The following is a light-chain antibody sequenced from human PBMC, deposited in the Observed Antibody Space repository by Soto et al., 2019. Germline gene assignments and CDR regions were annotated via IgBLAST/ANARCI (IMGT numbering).Light chain of an antibody. V-gene: IGLV2-14*01. CDR2: EVR. CDR1: MRDVGGYNL. Sequence: QSVLTQPASVYGSPGQSITISCAGTMRDVGGYNLVSWYQQHPGRAPQLILYEVRNRPSGISFRFSGSKSGNTASLTISGLQAEDEADYYCSSFTSKSSLIFGGGTKVTVL. J-gene: IGLJ2*01. CDR3: SSFTSKSSLI.